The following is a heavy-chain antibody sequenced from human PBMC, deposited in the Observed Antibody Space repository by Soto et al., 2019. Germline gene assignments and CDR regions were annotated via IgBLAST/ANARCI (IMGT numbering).Heavy chain of an antibody. J-gene: IGHJ4*02. CDR2: ISGSGDDT. V-gene: IGHV3-23*01. Sequence: QLLESGGGFVQPGGSLRLSCVASGFTFSNFAMACVRQAPGEGLEWFSAISGSGDDTFYADSMKGRFTISRDNSKDTMYQQINSLRAEDTALYYCANPIPKTGTTFGFWGQGTLVTV. CDR1: GFTFSNFA. D-gene: IGHD1-1*01. CDR3: ANPIPKTGTTFGF.